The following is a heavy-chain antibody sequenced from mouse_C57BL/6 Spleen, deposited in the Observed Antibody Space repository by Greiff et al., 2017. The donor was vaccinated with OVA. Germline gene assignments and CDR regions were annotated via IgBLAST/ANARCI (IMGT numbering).Heavy chain of an antibody. CDR1: GYTFTDYN. CDR3: ARATVVLDYYDMDY. V-gene: IGHV1-22*01. D-gene: IGHD1-1*01. Sequence: EVQLQQSGPELVKPGASVKMSCKASGYTFTDYNMHWVKQSHGKSLEWIGYINPNNGGTSYNQKFKGKATLTVNKSSSTAYMELRSLTSEDSAVYYCARATVVLDYYDMDYWGQGTSVTVSS. CDR2: INPNNGGT. J-gene: IGHJ4*01.